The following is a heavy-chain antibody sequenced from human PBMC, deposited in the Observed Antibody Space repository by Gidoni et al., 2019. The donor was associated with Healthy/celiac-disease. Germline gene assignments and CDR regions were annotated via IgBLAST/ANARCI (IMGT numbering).Heavy chain of an antibody. V-gene: IGHV4-61*02. Sequence: QVQLQESGPGLVKPSQTLSLTCTVSGGSISSGSYYWSWIRQPAGKGLEWIGRIYTSGSTNYNPSLKSRVTMSVDTSKNQFSLKLSSVTAADTAVYYCARGTSGTIDYWGQGTLVTVSS. CDR1: GGSISSGSYY. D-gene: IGHD1-1*01. CDR3: ARGTSGTIDY. CDR2: IYTSGST. J-gene: IGHJ4*02.